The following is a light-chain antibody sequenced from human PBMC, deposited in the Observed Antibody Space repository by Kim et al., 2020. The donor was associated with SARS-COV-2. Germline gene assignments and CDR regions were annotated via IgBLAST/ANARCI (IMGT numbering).Light chain of an antibody. CDR1: QAINNH. J-gene: IGKJ4*01. Sequence: ASVGARVTFTCRASQAINNHLAWFQQKPGKAPKSLIYAASTLQGGVPSRFSGSGLGTDFTLTISGLQPEDVTTYYCQQYSLFPLTFGGGTKVDI. CDR3: QQYSLFPLT. V-gene: IGKV1-16*01. CDR2: AAS.